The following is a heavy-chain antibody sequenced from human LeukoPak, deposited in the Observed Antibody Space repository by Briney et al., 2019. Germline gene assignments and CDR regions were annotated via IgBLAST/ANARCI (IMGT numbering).Heavy chain of an antibody. CDR3: AKTYYYDSSGPD. Sequence: GGSLRLSCAASGFTVSTNYLSWVRQAPGKGLGWVSVIYSGGTTHYADSVKGRFTLSRDNSKNTLYLQMNSLRVEDTAVYYCAKTYYYDSSGPDWGQGTLVTVSS. CDR1: GFTVSTNY. D-gene: IGHD3-22*01. J-gene: IGHJ4*02. CDR2: IYSGGTT. V-gene: IGHV3-66*01.